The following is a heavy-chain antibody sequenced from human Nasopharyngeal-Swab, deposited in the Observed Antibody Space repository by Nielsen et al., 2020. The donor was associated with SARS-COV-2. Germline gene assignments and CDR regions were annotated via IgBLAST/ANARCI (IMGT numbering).Heavy chain of an antibody. Sequence: GESLKISCEGSGYSFTSYWIAWVRQMPGKGLEWMGIIYPRDSDTRYSPSFQGQVTISPDKSISTAYLQWSSLKASDHAMYYCVRPEGVATSFKYYFQYGMDVWGQGTMVTVPS. V-gene: IGHV5-51*01. D-gene: IGHD3-10*01. J-gene: IGHJ6*02. CDR2: IYPRDSDT. CDR3: VRPEGVATSFKYYFQYGMDV. CDR1: GYSFTSYW.